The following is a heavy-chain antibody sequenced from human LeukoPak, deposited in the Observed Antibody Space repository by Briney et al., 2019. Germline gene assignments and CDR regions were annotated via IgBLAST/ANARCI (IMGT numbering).Heavy chain of an antibody. J-gene: IGHJ6*03. V-gene: IGHV4-61*02. CDR1: GDSISSGSYY. CDR2: IYSNGDT. CDR3: ASRHAKQQPYYYYMDI. D-gene: IGHD6-13*01. Sequence: PSETLSLTCTVSGDSISSGSYYWSWIRQPAGKGLEWIGRIYSNGDTKFNPSLKSRVTISLDTSKNQFSLKLSSATAADTAVYYCASRHAKQQPYYYYMDIWGKGTTVTVSS.